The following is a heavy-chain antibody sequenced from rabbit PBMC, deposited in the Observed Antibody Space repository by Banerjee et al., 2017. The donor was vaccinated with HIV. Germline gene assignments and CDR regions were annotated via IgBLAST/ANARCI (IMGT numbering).Heavy chain of an antibody. D-gene: IGHD8-1*01. CDR1: GFSFSNKAV. V-gene: IGHV1S45*01. J-gene: IGHJ6*01. CDR3: ARDSGSSFSSYGMDL. CDR2: IYVGSGGGT. Sequence: QEQLVESGGGLVKPEGSLKLSCTASGFSFSNKAVMCWVRQAPGKGLEWIACIYVGSGGGTKYASWAKGRFTISKTSSTTVTLQMTSLTAADTATYFCARDSGSSFSSYGMDLWGPGTLVTVS.